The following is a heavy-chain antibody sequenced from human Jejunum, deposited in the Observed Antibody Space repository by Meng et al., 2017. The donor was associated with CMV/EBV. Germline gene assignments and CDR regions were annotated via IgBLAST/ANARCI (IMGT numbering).Heavy chain of an antibody. V-gene: IGHV3-48*03. J-gene: IGHJ4*02. CDR1: GCTFSCCE. CDR3: TRDSQHHLY. D-gene: IGHD6-13*01. Sequence: SCAASGCTFSCCEMNWIRQAPGKGLEWVAFISPSGNNIHYADSVKGRFALSRDNTKNSLYLQMSGLRAEDTAVYYCTRDSQHHLYWGQGALVTVSS. CDR2: ISPSGNNI.